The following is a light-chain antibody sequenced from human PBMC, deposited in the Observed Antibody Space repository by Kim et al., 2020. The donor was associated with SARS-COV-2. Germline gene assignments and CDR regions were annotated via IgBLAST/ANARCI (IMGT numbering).Light chain of an antibody. V-gene: IGLV1-47*01. J-gene: IGLJ1*01. Sequence: GQRVTVSCAQSTSNIVRDYISWYQQLAGTAPNLLIYSNNQRPSGVPARFSGSKSGTAASLASSELRSEDEADYYCAAWDDSLSGRVFGTGTKVTVL. CDR1: TSNIVRDY. CDR2: SNN. CDR3: AAWDDSLSGRV.